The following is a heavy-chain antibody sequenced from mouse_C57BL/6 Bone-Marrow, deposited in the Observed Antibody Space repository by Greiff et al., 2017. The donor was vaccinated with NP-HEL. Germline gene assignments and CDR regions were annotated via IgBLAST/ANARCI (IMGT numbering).Heavy chain of an antibody. Sequence: QVQLQQSGPGLVKPSQSLFLTCSITGFPITSGYYWIWIRQSPGKPLEWMGYITHSGETFYNPSLQSPISITRETSKNQFFLQLNSVTTEDTAMYYCAGVQVTGAFAYWGQGTLVTVSA. CDR1: GFPITSGYY. CDR3: AGVQVTGAFAY. D-gene: IGHD2-1*01. J-gene: IGHJ3*01. CDR2: ITHSGET. V-gene: IGHV12-3*01.